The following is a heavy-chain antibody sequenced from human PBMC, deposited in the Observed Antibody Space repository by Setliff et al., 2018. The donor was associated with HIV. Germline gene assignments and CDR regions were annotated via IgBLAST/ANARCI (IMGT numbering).Heavy chain of an antibody. CDR1: GGSFSGYY. Sequence: SSETLSLTCAVYGGSFSGYYWSWIRQPPGKGLDWIGYIYHSGSTNYNPSLKSRVTISVDTSKIQLSLKLSSVTAADTAVYYCASELAYCGADCSRRGFLHWGQGTLVTAPQ. J-gene: IGHJ1*01. D-gene: IGHD2-21*02. CDR2: IYHSGST. CDR3: ASELAYCGADCSRRGFLH. V-gene: IGHV4-59*08.